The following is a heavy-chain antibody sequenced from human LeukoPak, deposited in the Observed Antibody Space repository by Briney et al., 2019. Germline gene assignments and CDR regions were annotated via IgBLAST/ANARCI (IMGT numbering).Heavy chain of an antibody. V-gene: IGHV4-34*01. CDR2: ISHSGST. CDR3: ARRRGSYDY. CDR1: GGSFSGYY. J-gene: IGHJ4*02. Sequence: SETLSLTRAVYGGSFSGYYWSWIRQPPGKGLEWIGEISHSGSTNYNPSLKSRVTISVDTSKNQFSLKLSSVTAADTAVYYCARRRGSYDYWGQGTLVTVSS. D-gene: IGHD3-16*01.